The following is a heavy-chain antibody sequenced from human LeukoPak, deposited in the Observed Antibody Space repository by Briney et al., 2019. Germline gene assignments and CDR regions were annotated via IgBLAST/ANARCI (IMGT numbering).Heavy chain of an antibody. CDR2: ISAYNGNT. V-gene: IGHV1-18*01. Sequence: GASVKVSCTASGYTFTSYDINWVRQAPGQGLEWMGWISAYNGNTNYAQKLQGRVTMTTDTSTSTAYMELRSLRSDDTAVYYCARDIRSHCSGGSCYRDAFDIWGQGTMVTVSS. CDR3: ARDIRSHCSGGSCYRDAFDI. D-gene: IGHD2-15*01. J-gene: IGHJ3*02. CDR1: GYTFTSYD.